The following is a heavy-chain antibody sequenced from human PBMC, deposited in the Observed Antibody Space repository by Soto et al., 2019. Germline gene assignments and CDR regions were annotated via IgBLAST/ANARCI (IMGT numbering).Heavy chain of an antibody. D-gene: IGHD3-22*01. J-gene: IGHJ4*02. CDR2: IKSKTDGGTT. V-gene: IGHV3-15*01. CDR1: GFTFSNAW. Sequence: EVQLVESGGGLVKPGGSLRLSCAASGFTFSNAWMSWVRQAPGKGLEWVGRIKSKTDGGTTDYAAPVKGRFTISRDDSKNTLYLQMNSLKTEDTAVYYCTTDGADDSSGYYYWGQGTLVTVSS. CDR3: TTDGADDSSGYYY.